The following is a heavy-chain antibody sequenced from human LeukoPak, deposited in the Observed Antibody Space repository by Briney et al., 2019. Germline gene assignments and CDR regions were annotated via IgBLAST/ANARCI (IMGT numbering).Heavy chain of an antibody. J-gene: IGHJ4*02. CDR1: GGTFSSYA. D-gene: IGHD3-22*01. Sequence: GASVQVSCKASGGTFSSYAISWVRQAPGQGLEWMGGIISIFGTANYAQKFQGRVTITTDESTSTAYMELSSLRSEDTAVYYCASEGNYYDSSGYYPHRYYFDYWGQGTLVTVSS. CDR2: IISIFGTA. V-gene: IGHV1-69*05. CDR3: ASEGNYYDSSGYYPHRYYFDY.